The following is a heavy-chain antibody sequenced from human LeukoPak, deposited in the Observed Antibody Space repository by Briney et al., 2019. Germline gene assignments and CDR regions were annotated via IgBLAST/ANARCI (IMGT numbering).Heavy chain of an antibody. V-gene: IGHV3-7*01. CDR3: ARARNLNSGYSFPHYMDV. Sequence: PGRSLRLSCAASGFTFSSYWMSWVRQAPGKGLEWVANIKQDGSEKYYVDSVKGRFTISRDNAKNSLYLQMNSLRAEDTAVYYCARARNLNSGYSFPHYMDVWGKGTTVTVSS. CDR2: IKQDGSEK. J-gene: IGHJ6*03. CDR1: GFTFSSYW. D-gene: IGHD5-12*01.